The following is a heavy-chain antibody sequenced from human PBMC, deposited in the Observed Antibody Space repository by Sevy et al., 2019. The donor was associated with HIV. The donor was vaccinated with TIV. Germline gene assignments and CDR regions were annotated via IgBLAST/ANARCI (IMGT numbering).Heavy chain of an antibody. Sequence: GGSLRFSCAASGFTFSNAWMSWVRQAPGKGLEWVGRIKSKTDGGTTDYAAPVKGRFTISRDDSKNTLYLQMNSLKTEDTAVYYCTTPLGYCSSTSCDHYYYYGMDVWGQGTTVTVSS. J-gene: IGHJ6*02. D-gene: IGHD2-2*01. V-gene: IGHV3-15*01. CDR2: IKSKTDGGTT. CDR1: GFTFSNAW. CDR3: TTPLGYCSSTSCDHYYYYGMDV.